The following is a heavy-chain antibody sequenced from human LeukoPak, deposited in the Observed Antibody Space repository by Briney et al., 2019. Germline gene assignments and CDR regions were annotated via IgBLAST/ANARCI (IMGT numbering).Heavy chain of an antibody. J-gene: IGHJ6*02. D-gene: IGHD1-26*01. CDR1: VGTFSIYA. CDR3: ARDEGSALYGMDV. V-gene: IGHV1-18*01. Sequence: ASVNVSCKASVGTFSIYAISWVRQAPGQGLEWMGWISGYNGNTNYVQKFQGRVTMTTDTSTSTAYMELRSLRSDDTAVYYCARDEGSALYGMDVWGQGTTVTVSS. CDR2: ISGYNGNT.